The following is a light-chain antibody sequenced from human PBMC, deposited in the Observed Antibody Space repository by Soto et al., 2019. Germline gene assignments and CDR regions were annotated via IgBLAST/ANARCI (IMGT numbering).Light chain of an antibody. Sequence: DIQMTQSPSTLSASVGDRVTITCRASQSISSWLAWYQQKPGTAPKLLIYKSSTLESGVPSRFSGIRSGTEFTLTVSSLQPDDFATYYCQQYNDSFPYTVGQGTKLESK. V-gene: IGKV1-5*03. J-gene: IGKJ2*01. CDR2: KSS. CDR1: QSISSW. CDR3: QQYNDSFPYT.